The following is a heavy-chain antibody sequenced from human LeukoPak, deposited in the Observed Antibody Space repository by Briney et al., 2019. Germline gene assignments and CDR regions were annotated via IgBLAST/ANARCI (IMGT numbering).Heavy chain of an antibody. CDR1: GFTFSSYA. D-gene: IGHD3-10*01. J-gene: IGHJ5*02. CDR3: AKDPRGSHNWLDP. Sequence: GGSLRLSCATSGFTFSSYAMYWVRQAPGKGLEWVSSISGGGGSTYYADSVKGRFTISRDNSKNTLYLQMNSLRAEDTAVYSCAKDPRGSHNWLDPWGQGTLVTVST. V-gene: IGHV3-23*01. CDR2: ISGGGGST.